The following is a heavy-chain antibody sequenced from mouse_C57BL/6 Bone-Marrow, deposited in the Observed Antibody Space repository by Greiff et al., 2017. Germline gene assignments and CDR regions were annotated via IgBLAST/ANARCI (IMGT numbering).Heavy chain of an antibody. V-gene: IGHV1-63*01. D-gene: IGHD2-5*01. CDR2: IYPGGGYT. Sequence: QVQLQQSGAELVRPGTSVKMSCKASGYTFTNYWIGWAKQRPGHGLEWIGDIYPGGGYTNYTEKFKGKATLTADKSSSTAYMQFSSLTSEDSAIYDCARSDYSNYYYAMDYWGQGTSVTVSS. J-gene: IGHJ4*01. CDR1: GYTFTNYW. CDR3: ARSDYSNYYYAMDY.